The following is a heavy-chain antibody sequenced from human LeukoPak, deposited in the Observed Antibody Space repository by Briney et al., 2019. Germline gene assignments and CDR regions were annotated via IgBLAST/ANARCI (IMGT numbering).Heavy chain of an antibody. V-gene: IGHV4-61*02. CDR1: GGSISSGSYY. J-gene: IGHJ4*02. CDR2: IYTSGST. CDR3: ARDPSSMVRGVTRYGQFDY. D-gene: IGHD3-10*01. Sequence: SQTLSLTCTVSGGSISSGSYYWSWIRQPAGKGLEWIGRIYTSGSTNYNPSLKSRVTISVDTSKNQFSLKLSSVTAADTAVYYCARDPSSMVRGVTRYGQFDYWGQGTLVTVSS.